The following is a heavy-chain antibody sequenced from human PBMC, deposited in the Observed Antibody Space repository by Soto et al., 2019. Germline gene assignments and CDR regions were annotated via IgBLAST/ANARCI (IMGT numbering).Heavy chain of an antibody. CDR3: AKAYSGSSYGGFDAFDV. CDR1: GFSFSTYS. Sequence: EVQLVQSGGGLVKPGGSLRLSCAASGFSFSTYSLHSVRQAPGKGLEWVSSISTSSAYIYYADSLKGRFTISRDNAKNSLFLQMNSLRAEDTAVYYCAKAYSGSSYGGFDAFDVWGQGTMVTVSS. V-gene: IGHV3-21*01. CDR2: ISTSSAYI. D-gene: IGHD6-13*01. J-gene: IGHJ3*01.